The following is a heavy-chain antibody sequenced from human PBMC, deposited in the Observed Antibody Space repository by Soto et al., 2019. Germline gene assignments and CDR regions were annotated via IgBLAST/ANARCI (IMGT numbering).Heavy chain of an antibody. CDR1: GGSISSYY. CDR3: ARVGGITGTTDAIDI. D-gene: IGHD1-7*01. J-gene: IGHJ3*02. Sequence: PSETLSLTCTVSGGSISSYYWSWIRQPPGKGLEWIGSIYYSGSTYYNPSLKSRVTISVDTSKNQFSLKLSSVTAADTAVYYCARVGGITGTTDAIDIWGPGTMVTVSS. V-gene: IGHV4-39*01. CDR2: IYYSGST.